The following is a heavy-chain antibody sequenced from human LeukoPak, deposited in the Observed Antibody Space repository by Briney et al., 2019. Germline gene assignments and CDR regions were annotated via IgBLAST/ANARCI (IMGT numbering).Heavy chain of an antibody. J-gene: IGHJ5*02. Sequence: ASVKVSCKASGYTFTSYAMHWVRQAPGQRLEWMGWINAGNGNTKYSQKFQGRVTITRDTSASTAYMELSSLRSEDTAVYYCARGKGDIVDPSNWFDPWGQGTLVTVSS. V-gene: IGHV1-3*01. CDR3: ARGKGDIVDPSNWFDP. CDR1: GYTFTSYA. CDR2: INAGNGNT. D-gene: IGHD2-15*01.